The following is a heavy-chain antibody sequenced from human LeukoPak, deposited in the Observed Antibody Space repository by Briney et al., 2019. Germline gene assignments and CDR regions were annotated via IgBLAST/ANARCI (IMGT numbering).Heavy chain of an antibody. CDR1: GYTFTSYD. Sequence: ASVKVSCKASGYTFTSYDINWVRQATGQGLEWMGWMNRNSGNTGYAQKFQGRVTMTRNTSISTAYMELSSLRSEDTAVYYCARLRVAGILTGYYRKKRNWFDPWGQGTLVTVSS. CDR3: ARLRVAGILTGYYRKKRNWFDP. D-gene: IGHD3-9*01. CDR2: MNRNSGNT. V-gene: IGHV1-8*01. J-gene: IGHJ5*02.